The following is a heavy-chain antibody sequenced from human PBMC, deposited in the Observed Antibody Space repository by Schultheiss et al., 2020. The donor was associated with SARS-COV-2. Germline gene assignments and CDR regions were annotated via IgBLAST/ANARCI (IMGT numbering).Heavy chain of an antibody. D-gene: IGHD4-11*01. CDR2: ISWNSGSI. V-gene: IGHV3-9*01. CDR1: GFTFDDYA. J-gene: IGHJ5*02. Sequence: GGSLRLSCAASGFTFDDYAMHWVRQAPGKGLEWVSGISWNSGSIGYADSVKGRFTISRDNAKNSLYLQMNSLRAEDTAVYYCARGGYSNYVIRRWFDPWGQGTLVTVSS. CDR3: ARGGYSNYVIRRWFDP.